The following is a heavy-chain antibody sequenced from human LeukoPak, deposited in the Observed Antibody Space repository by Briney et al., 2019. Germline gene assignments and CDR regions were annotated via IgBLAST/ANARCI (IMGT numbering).Heavy chain of an antibody. J-gene: IGHJ4*02. CDR2: INPNSGGT. V-gene: IGHV1-2*02. CDR1: GYTFTGYY. Sequence: ASVKVSCKVSGYTFTGYYMHWVRQAPGQGLEWMGWINPNSGGTNYAQELQGRVTMTTDTSTSTAYMELRSLRSDDTAVYYCARDRRSYCSGAGCDSGNDYWGQGTLVTVSS. CDR3: ARDRRSYCSGAGCDSGNDY. D-gene: IGHD2-15*01.